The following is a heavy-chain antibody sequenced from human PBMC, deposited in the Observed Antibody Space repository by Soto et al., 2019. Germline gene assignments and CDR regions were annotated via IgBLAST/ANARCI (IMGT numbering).Heavy chain of an antibody. CDR3: AHRLGSGWFDY. CDR2: IYWDDDK. J-gene: IGHJ4*02. Sequence: QITLKESGPTLVKPTQTLTLTCTFSGFSLSTSGVGVRWIRQRRGKALEWLALIYWDDDKRYRPSLKSRLTITKDTSKNQVVLTMTNRVPVDTATYYCAHRLGSGWFDYWGQGTLVTVSS. D-gene: IGHD6-19*01. V-gene: IGHV2-5*02. CDR1: GFSLSTSGVG.